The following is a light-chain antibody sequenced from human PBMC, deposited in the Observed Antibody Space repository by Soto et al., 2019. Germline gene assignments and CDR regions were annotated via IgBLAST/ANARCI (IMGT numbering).Light chain of an antibody. Sequence: PGEGATLSCRASQSVSGDLAWYHHKPGQAPRLLIYDASSRATGIPDRFSGSGSGTDFTLTITRLEPEDFAVYYCQQYGSSPITFGQGTRLEIK. CDR1: QSVSGD. CDR3: QQYGSSPIT. V-gene: IGKV3-20*01. J-gene: IGKJ5*01. CDR2: DAS.